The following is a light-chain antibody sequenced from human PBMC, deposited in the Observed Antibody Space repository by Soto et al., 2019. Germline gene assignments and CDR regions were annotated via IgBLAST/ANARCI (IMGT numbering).Light chain of an antibody. CDR2: AAT. CDR3: QHYQRYPPS. Sequence: DIQMTQSPSSLSASVGDRVTITCRASHPININLVCFQQKPGKAPKSLIYAATNLQSGVPSRFSGSGGGTDFSLTISSLQPEDVATYYCQHYQRYPPSFGGGTKLEIK. J-gene: IGKJ4*01. V-gene: IGKV1-16*01. CDR1: HPININ.